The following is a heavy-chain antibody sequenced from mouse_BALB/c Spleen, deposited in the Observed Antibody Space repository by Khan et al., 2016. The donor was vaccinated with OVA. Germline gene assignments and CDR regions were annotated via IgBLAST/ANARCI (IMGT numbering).Heavy chain of an antibody. Sequence: VQLQQSGAELAKPGASVKMSCTASGYTFTSYWMHWIKQRPGQGLEWIGYINPTSGYTAYNQKFKDKAKLTADKSSSTAYMHLSSLTSDDSAGFYCAKDRIDYWGQGTALTVSA. CDR2: INPTSGYT. J-gene: IGHJ2*01. V-gene: IGHV1-7*01. CDR3: AKDRIDY. CDR1: GYTFTSYW.